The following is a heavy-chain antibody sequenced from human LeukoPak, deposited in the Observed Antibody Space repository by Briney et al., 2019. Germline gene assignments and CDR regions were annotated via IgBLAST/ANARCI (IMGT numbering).Heavy chain of an antibody. CDR2: INPNSGGT. CDR3: ARDTAMEFHQEIYYYGMDV. Sequence: ASVKVSCKASGYTFTGYYMHWVRQAPEQGLEWMGWINPNSGGTNYAQKFQGRVTMTRDTSISTAYMELSRLRSDDTAVYYCARDTAMEFHQEIYYYGMDVWGKGTTVTVSS. J-gene: IGHJ6*04. CDR1: GYTFTGYY. D-gene: IGHD5-18*01. V-gene: IGHV1-2*02.